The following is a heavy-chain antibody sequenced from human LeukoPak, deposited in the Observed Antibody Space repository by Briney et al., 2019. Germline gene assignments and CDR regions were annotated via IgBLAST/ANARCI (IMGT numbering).Heavy chain of an antibody. CDR3: ARGSSWYPDY. D-gene: IGHD6-13*01. J-gene: IGHJ4*02. CDR1: GGSISSYY. V-gene: IGHV4-4*07. CDR2: TYTSGST. Sequence: SETLSLTCTVSGGSISSYYWSWIRQPAGKGLEWIGRTYTSGSTNYNPAPKSRVTMSVDTSKNQFSLKLSSVTAADTAVYYCARGSSWYPDYWGQGTLVTVSS.